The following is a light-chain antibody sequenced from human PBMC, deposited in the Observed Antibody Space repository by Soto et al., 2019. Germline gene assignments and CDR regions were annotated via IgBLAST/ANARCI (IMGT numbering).Light chain of an antibody. Sequence: QSVLTQPPSVSGAPGQRVPISCTGSSSNIGAGYDVHWYQQLPGTAPRLLIYSYNNRPSGVPDRFSGSKSGTSASLAITGLQAEDEADYYCQSYDMSGSTYVFGTGTKVTVL. CDR2: SYN. CDR1: SSNIGAGYD. J-gene: IGLJ1*01. V-gene: IGLV1-40*01. CDR3: QSYDMSGSTYV.